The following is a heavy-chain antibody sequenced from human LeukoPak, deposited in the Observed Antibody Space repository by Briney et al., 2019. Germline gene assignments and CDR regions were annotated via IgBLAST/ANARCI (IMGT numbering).Heavy chain of an antibody. CDR2: ISSTVGST. D-gene: IGHD4-11*01. Sequence: GGSLTLFCSPSGLTFTSYAMHWARQAPGKGMEYVSAISSTVGSTYYAESVKGRFTLSRDNSKNTLYIQMSSLRAGDTSVYYCVKAPRTTVVGFDIWGQGTMVTVSS. CDR3: VKAPRTTVVGFDI. V-gene: IGHV3-64*05. CDR1: GLTFTSYA. J-gene: IGHJ3*02.